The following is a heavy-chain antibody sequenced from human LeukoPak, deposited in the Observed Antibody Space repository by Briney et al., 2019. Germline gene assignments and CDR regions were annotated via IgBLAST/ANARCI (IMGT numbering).Heavy chain of an antibody. Sequence: GGSLRLSCAASGFTFSSYAMSWVRQAPGKGLEWVSAISGSGGSTYYADSVKGRFTISRDNSKNTLYLQMNSLRAEDTAVYYCAKYSQWLVQIGWFDPWGQGTLVTVSS. J-gene: IGHJ5*02. D-gene: IGHD6-19*01. CDR1: GFTFSSYA. CDR3: AKYSQWLVQIGWFDP. CDR2: ISGSGGST. V-gene: IGHV3-23*01.